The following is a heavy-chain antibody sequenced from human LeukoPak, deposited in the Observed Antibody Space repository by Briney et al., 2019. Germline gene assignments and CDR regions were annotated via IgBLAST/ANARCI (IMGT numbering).Heavy chain of an antibody. J-gene: IGHJ4*02. Sequence: ASVKVSCTASGYTFSSYYMHWVRQAPGQGLEWMGVINPSGGSTTYAQKFQGRLTMTRDTSTSTVYMELSSLRAEDTAVYYCAKDFRVNSWSHNPFDYWGQGTLVSVSS. CDR3: AKDFRVNSWSHNPFDY. CDR1: GYTFSSYY. V-gene: IGHV1-46*01. CDR2: INPSGGST. D-gene: IGHD6-13*01.